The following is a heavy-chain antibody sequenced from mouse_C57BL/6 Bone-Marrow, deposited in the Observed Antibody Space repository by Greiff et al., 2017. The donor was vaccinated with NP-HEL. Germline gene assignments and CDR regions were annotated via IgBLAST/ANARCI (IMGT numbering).Heavy chain of an antibody. Sequence: EVQLQQSGAELVRPGASVKLSCTASGFNIKDDYMHWVKQRPEQGLEWIGWIDPENGDTEYASKFQGKATITADTSSHTAYLQLSSLAYEDTAVYYYTPDLLPAYGGQGTRVTVSA. CDR3: TPDLLPAY. CDR1: GFNIKDDY. V-gene: IGHV14-4*01. CDR2: IDPENGDT. J-gene: IGHJ3*01.